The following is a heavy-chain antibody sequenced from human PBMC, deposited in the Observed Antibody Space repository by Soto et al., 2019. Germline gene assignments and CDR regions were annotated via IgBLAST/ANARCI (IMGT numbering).Heavy chain of an antibody. CDR1: GYSFTSYW. CDR3: ARHIGDYYDSSNNWFDP. CDR2: IDPSDSYT. D-gene: IGHD3-22*01. Sequence: GESLKISCKGSGYSFTSYWISWVRQMPGKGLEWMGRIDPSDSYTNYSPSFQGHVTISADKSISTAYLQWSSLKASDTAMYYCARHIGDYYDSSNNWFDPWGQGTLVTVSS. V-gene: IGHV5-10-1*01. J-gene: IGHJ5*02.